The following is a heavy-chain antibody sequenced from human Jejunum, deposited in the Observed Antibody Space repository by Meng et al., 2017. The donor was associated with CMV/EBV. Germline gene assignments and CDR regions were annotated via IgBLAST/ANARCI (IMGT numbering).Heavy chain of an antibody. CDR3: ARGSYYFDY. CDR1: GGSFSSYY. V-gene: IGHV4-59*01. Sequence: SLTCTVSGGSFSSYYYTWIRQPPWKGLEWIGSVSYTGGINYSPSHKSRVTISIDTSQNQFSLKLRSVTAADTAVYLCARGSYYFDYWGQGTLVTVSS. J-gene: IGHJ4*02. CDR2: VSYTGGI.